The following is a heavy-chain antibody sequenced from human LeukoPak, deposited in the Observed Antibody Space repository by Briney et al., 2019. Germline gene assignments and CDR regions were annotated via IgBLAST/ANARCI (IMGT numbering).Heavy chain of an antibody. CDR3: ARDRNSRGWYGNIDY. Sequence: PGGSLRLSCAASGFTFSTYTFHWVRQAPGKGLEWVALISYDGNNKYYADSVKGRFTVSKDNSENTLYLQMNTLRGEDTAVYYCARDRNSRGWYGNIDYWGQGTLVTVSS. CDR1: GFTFSTYT. CDR2: ISYDGNNK. J-gene: IGHJ4*02. V-gene: IGHV3-30-3*01. D-gene: IGHD6-19*01.